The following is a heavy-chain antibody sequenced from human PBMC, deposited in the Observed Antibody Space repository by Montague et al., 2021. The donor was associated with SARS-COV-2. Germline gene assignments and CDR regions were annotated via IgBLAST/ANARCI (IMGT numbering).Heavy chain of an antibody. J-gene: IGHJ5*02. D-gene: IGHD2-15*01. Sequence: SETLSLTCTVSGYSISSGYYWGWIRQPPGKGLEWIGSIYHSGSTYYNPSLKSRVTISVDTSKNQFSLKLSSATAADTAVYYCARERRYCSGGGCYSGCFDPWGQGTLVTVSS. CDR2: IYHSGST. CDR3: ARERRYCSGGGCYSGCFDP. CDR1: GYSISSGYY. V-gene: IGHV4-38-2*02.